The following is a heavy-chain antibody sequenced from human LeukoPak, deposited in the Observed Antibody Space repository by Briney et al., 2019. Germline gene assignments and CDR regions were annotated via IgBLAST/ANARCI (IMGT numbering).Heavy chain of an antibody. CDR2: IYPGDSDT. Sequence: AESLEISCKGSGYSFTRYWIGWVRPMPGKGLEWMGIIYPGDSDTRYSSSFQGQVNISADKSISTAYLQWSSLKASDTAMYYCARFLGYSYGYSYFDYWGQGTLVTVS. CDR1: GYSFTRYW. D-gene: IGHD5-18*01. CDR3: ARFLGYSYGYSYFDY. V-gene: IGHV5-51*01. J-gene: IGHJ4*02.